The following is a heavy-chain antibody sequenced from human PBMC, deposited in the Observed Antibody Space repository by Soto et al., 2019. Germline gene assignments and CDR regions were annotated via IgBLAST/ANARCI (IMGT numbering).Heavy chain of an antibody. Sequence: PSETLSLTCAVYGGSFSGYYWSWIRQPPGKGLEWIGEINHSGSTNYNPSLKSRVTISVDTSKNQFSLKLSSVTAADTAVYYCAGAIEQAAGRYFDYWGQGTLVTVSS. CDR2: INHSGST. D-gene: IGHD6-13*01. CDR1: GGSFSGYY. CDR3: AGAIEQAAGRYFDY. V-gene: IGHV4-34*01. J-gene: IGHJ4*02.